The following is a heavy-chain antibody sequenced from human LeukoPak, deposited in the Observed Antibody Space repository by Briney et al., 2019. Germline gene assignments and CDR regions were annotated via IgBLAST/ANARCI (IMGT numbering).Heavy chain of an antibody. V-gene: IGHV3-48*01. CDR1: GFIFSNAW. D-gene: IGHD2-2*01. CDR3: ALDCSSTSCLPDAFDI. CDR2: ISSSSSTI. J-gene: IGHJ3*02. Sequence: GGSLRLSCAASGFIFSNAWMSWVRQAPGKGLEWVSYISSSSSTIYYADSVKGRFTISRDNAKNLLYLQMNSLRAEDTAVYYCALDCSSTSCLPDAFDIWGQGTMVTVSS.